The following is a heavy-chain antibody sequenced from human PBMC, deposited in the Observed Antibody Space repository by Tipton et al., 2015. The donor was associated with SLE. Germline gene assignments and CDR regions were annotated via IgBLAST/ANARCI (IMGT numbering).Heavy chain of an antibody. V-gene: IGHV4-4*07. CDR1: GGSLSFAY. CDR2: IYSSGDR. CDR3: ARGSDGEYVRYFDV. Sequence: TLSLTCTVSGGSLSFAYWSWIRQSAGGGLEWIGRIYSSGDRDYNPSLRSRVTMSIDASQNRVSLRLKSVSAADTAVYYCARGSDGEYVRYFDVWGPGTLVTVSS. D-gene: IGHD4-17*01. J-gene: IGHJ2*01.